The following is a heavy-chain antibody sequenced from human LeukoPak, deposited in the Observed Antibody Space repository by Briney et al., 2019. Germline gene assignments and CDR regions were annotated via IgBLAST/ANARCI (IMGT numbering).Heavy chain of an antibody. Sequence: SETLSLTCAVYGGSFSGYYWSWIRQPPGKGLEWIGEINHSGSTNYNPSFKSRVTISVDTSKNQFSLKLSSVTAADTAVYYCARWIGDYGGKGSNYYYYYYMDVWGKGTTVTVSS. V-gene: IGHV4-34*01. CDR3: ARWIGDYGGKGSNYYYYYYMDV. J-gene: IGHJ6*03. D-gene: IGHD4-23*01. CDR1: GGSFSGYY. CDR2: INHSGST.